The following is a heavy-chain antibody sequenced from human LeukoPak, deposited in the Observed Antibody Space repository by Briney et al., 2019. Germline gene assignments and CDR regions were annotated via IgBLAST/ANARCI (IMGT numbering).Heavy chain of an antibody. CDR1: GYTFTGYY. V-gene: IGHV1-2*02. CDR3: ARDSVTGFDP. Sequence: VASVKVSCKASGYTFTGYYMHWVRQAPGQGLEWMGWINPNSGGTDYAQMFQGGVTMTRDTSISTAYMELSRLRSDDTAVYYCARDSVTGFDPWGQGTLVTVSS. J-gene: IGHJ5*02. D-gene: IGHD4-11*01. CDR2: INPNSGGT.